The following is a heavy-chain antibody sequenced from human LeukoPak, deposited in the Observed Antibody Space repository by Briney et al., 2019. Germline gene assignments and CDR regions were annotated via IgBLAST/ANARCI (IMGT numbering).Heavy chain of an antibody. V-gene: IGHV4-34*01. D-gene: IGHD3-22*01. CDR2: INHSGST. CDR3: ARGWKYYYDSSGYYDY. Sequence: SETLSLTCAVYGGSFSGYYWSWIRQPPGKGLEWIGEINHSGSTNYNPSLKSRVTISVDTSKNQFSLKLSSVTAADTAVYYCARGWKYYYDSSGYYDYWGQGTLVTVSS. CDR1: GGSFSGYY. J-gene: IGHJ4*02.